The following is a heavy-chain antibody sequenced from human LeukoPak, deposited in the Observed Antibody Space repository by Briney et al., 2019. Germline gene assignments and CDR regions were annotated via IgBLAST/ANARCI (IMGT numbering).Heavy chain of an antibody. V-gene: IGHV3-23*01. Sequence: GGSLRLSCAASGFTFSSYAMSWVRQAPGEGLEWGSAISGSGGSPYYADSVKGRFTISRDNSKNTLCLQKNSLRAEDTAVYYCAKDWTQADYYYYGMDVWGQGTTVTVSS. CDR2: ISGSGGSP. CDR1: GFTFSSYA. J-gene: IGHJ6*02. D-gene: IGHD3-3*01. CDR3: AKDWTQADYYYYGMDV.